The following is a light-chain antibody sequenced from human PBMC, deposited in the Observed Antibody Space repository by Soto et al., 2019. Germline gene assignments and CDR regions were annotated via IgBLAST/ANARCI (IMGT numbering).Light chain of an antibody. J-gene: IGLJ1*01. V-gene: IGLV2-11*01. Sequence: SALTQPRSVSGSPGQSVTISCTGTSXDIGGYYYVSWYQQHPGKAPKLMIYDVTKRPSGVPDRFSASKSGITASLTISGLQAEDEADYYCFSYEGTYTSYVFGTGTKITVL. CDR3: FSYEGTYTSYV. CDR1: SXDIGGYYY. CDR2: DVT.